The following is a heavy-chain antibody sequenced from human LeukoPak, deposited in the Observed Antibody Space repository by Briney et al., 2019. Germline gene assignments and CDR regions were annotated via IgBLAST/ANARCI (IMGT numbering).Heavy chain of an antibody. CDR2: SRNKANSYST. CDR3: AKISMGATETSDS. D-gene: IGHD1-26*01. J-gene: IGHJ5*01. CDR1: GFTFSDHY. V-gene: IGHV3-72*01. Sequence: GGSLRLSRAASGFTFSDHYMDWVRQAPGKGLEWVGRSRNKANSYSTEYAASVKGRFTISRDDSKNSLYLQMNSLKTEDTAVYYCAKISMGATETSDSWGQGTLVTVSS.